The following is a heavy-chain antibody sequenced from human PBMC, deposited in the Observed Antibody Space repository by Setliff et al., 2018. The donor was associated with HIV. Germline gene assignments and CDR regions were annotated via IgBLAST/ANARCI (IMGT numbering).Heavy chain of an antibody. J-gene: IGHJ6*03. D-gene: IGHD1-1*01. Sequence: SQTLSLTCAISGDSVSSNNSTWNWIRQSPSRGLEWLGRTYYRSKWINNYALSVKSRITINPDTSKNQFSLQLNSVTPEDTAVYYCARGGDWDDNYYMDVWGKGTTVTVSS. V-gene: IGHV6-1*01. CDR3: ARGGDWDDNYYMDV. CDR2: TYYRSKWIN. CDR1: GDSVSSNNST.